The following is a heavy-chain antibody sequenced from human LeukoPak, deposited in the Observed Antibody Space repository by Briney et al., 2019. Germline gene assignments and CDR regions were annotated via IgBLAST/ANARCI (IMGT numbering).Heavy chain of an antibody. CDR2: ISYDGSNK. CDR3: ANRVSFSSGSYYEAPRFDY. V-gene: IGHV3-30*18. Sequence: PGGSLRLSCAASGFTFSSYGMHWVRQAPGKGLEWGAVISYDGSNKYYADSVKGRFTISSANSNNTLYLQMNSLRDRDTAAYYRANRVSFSSGSYYEAPRFDYWGQGTLVTVSS. D-gene: IGHD3-22*01. J-gene: IGHJ4*02. CDR1: GFTFSSYG.